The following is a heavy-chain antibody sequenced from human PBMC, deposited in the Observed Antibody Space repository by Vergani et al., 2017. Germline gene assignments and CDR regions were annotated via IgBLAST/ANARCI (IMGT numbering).Heavy chain of an antibody. V-gene: IGHV1-69*04. CDR1: GGTFSSYA. J-gene: IGHJ4*02. CDR2: IIPILGIA. Sequence: QVQLVQSGAEVKKPGASVKVSCKASGGTFSSYAISWVRQAPGQGLEWRGRIIPILGIANYAQKFQGRVTITADKSTSTAYMELSSLRSEDTAVYYCARDGECSGCDYWGQGTLVTVSS. CDR3: ARDGECSGCDY. D-gene: IGHD1-14*01.